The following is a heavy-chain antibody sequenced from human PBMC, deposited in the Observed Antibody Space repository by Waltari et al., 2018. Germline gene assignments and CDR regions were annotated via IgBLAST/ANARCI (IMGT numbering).Heavy chain of an antibody. CDR1: GFRFRSYT. CDR3: TRAGYAYMDHFYMDV. D-gene: IGHD2-2*01. CDR2: ISSSSSYI. Sequence: EVQLVESGGGLVKPGGSLRLSCAASGFRFRSYTMNWVRQAPGKGLEWVSAISSSSSYIYYADSVKGRFTISRDNAKNSVFLQMNSLGADDTAVYYCTRAGYAYMDHFYMDVWGKGTTVTVSS. V-gene: IGHV3-21*01. J-gene: IGHJ6*03.